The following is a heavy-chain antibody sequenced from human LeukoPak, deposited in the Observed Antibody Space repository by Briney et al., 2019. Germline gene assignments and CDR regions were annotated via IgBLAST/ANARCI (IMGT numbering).Heavy chain of an antibody. Sequence: GGSLRLSCAASGFTFSSYSMNWVRQAPGKGLEWVSSISSSSSYIYYADSVKGRFTISRDNAKNSLYLQMNSLRAEDTAVYYCARGRGYASSWSVSWFDYWGQGTLVTVSS. CDR2: ISSSSSYI. D-gene: IGHD6-13*01. CDR3: ARGRGYASSWSVSWFDY. J-gene: IGHJ4*02. V-gene: IGHV3-21*01. CDR1: GFTFSSYS.